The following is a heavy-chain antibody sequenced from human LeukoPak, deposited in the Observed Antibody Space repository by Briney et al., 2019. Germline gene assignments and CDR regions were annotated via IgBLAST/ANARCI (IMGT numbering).Heavy chain of an antibody. V-gene: IGHV4-38-2*02. CDR1: GYSLSSGYY. CDR2: IYHSGST. D-gene: IGHD2-2*01. CDR3: ARSTIVVVPAAILDY. J-gene: IGHJ4*02. Sequence: SETLSLTCTVSGYSLSSGYYWGWIRQPPGKGLEWIGSIYHSGSTYYNPSLKSRVTISVDTSKNQFSLKLSSVTAADTAVYYCARSTIVVVPAAILDYWGQGTLVTVSS.